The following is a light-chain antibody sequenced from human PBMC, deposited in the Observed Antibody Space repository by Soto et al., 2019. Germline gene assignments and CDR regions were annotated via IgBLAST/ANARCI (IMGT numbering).Light chain of an antibody. CDR2: DAS. Sequence: EIVLTQSPATXSXXPXXXXXXXXRASQSVSSYLAWYQQKPGQAPRLLIYDASSRATGIPARFSGSGSGTDFTLTITSLEPEDFGVYHCQQRSNWPSITFGQGTRLEIK. CDR3: QQRSNWPSIT. V-gene: IGKV3-11*01. CDR1: QSVSSY. J-gene: IGKJ5*01.